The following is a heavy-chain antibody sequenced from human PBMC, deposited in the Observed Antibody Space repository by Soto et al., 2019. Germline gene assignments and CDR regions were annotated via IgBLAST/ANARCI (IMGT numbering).Heavy chain of an antibody. CDR1: GFILSDCA. V-gene: IGHV3-48*01. CDR2: ISSSSSGI. D-gene: IGHD1-1*01. Sequence: GGSLRLSCATSGFILSDCAMNWVRQAPGKGLEWVSYISSSSSGIDYADSVKGRFTVFRDNARKSLYPQMSSLRAEDTAVYYCVKGGTAGWRQIYYYYGMDVWGQGTTVTVSS. J-gene: IGHJ6*02. CDR3: VKGGTAGWRQIYYYYGMDV.